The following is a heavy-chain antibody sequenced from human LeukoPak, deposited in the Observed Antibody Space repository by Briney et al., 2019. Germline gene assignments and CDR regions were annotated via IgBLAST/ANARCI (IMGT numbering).Heavy chain of an antibody. CDR3: ASSDCTNGVCYTGGIDY. V-gene: IGHV3-30-3*01. Sequence: GGSLRLSCAASGFTFSSYAMHWVRQAPGKGLEWVAVISYDGSNKYYADSVKGRFTISRDNSKNTLYLQMNSLRAEDTAVYYCASSDCTNGVCYTGGIDYWGQGTLVTVSS. D-gene: IGHD2-8*01. J-gene: IGHJ4*02. CDR2: ISYDGSNK. CDR1: GFTFSSYA.